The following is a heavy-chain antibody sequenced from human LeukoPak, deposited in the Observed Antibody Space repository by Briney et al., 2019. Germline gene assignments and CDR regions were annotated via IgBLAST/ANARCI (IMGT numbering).Heavy chain of an antibody. CDR1: GFTFSDYA. CDR2: ISGSGGST. J-gene: IGHJ4*02. V-gene: IGHV3-23*01. Sequence: GGSLRLSCAASGFTFSDYAMNWVRQAPGKGLEWVSTISGSGGSTYYAGSVKGRFTISRDNSKNTLYLQMNSLRAEDTAVYYCAKGIGYYYDSSGYYEPDYWGQGTLVTVSS. CDR3: AKGIGYYYDSSGYYEPDY. D-gene: IGHD3-22*01.